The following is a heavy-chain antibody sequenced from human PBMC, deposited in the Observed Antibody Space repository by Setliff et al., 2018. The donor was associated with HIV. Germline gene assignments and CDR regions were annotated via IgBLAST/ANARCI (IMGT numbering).Heavy chain of an antibody. Sequence: SVKVSCKASGDTFSSYAISWVRQAPGQGLEWMGGIIPIFGTANYAQKFQDRVTITADESTSTAYMELSSLRSEDTAVDYCARGDTPSYYYYYYMDVWGKGTTVTVSS. CDR1: GDTFSSYA. D-gene: IGHD2-15*01. CDR3: ARGDTPSYYYYYYMDV. V-gene: IGHV1-69*13. J-gene: IGHJ6*03. CDR2: IIPIFGTA.